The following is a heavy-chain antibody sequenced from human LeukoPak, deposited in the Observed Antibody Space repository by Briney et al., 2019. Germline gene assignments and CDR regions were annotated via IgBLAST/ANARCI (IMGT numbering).Heavy chain of an antibody. J-gene: IGHJ5*02. CDR1: GGSISTSSYS. CDR2: INHSGST. Sequence: PSETLSLTCTVSGGSISTSSYSWGWIRQPPGKGLEWIGEINHSGSTNYNPSLKSRVTISVDTSKNQFSLKLSSVTAADTAVYYCARGAPPLYSSSAVWFDPWGQGTLVTVSS. CDR3: ARGAPPLYSSSAVWFDP. D-gene: IGHD6-13*01. V-gene: IGHV4-39*07.